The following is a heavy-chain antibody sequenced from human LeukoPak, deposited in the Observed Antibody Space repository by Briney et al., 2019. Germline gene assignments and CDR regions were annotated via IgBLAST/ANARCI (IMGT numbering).Heavy chain of an antibody. CDR1: GGSISSYY. J-gene: IGHJ4*02. V-gene: IGHV4-4*07. CDR3: ARGPIVGVGTGLDY. Sequence: PSETLSPTCTVSGGSISSYYWSWIRQPAGKGLEWIGRIYSSGNTNYNPSLKSRVTMSVDTSKNHFSLELNSVTAADTAVYYCARGPIVGVGTGLDYWGQGTLVTVSS. CDR2: IYSSGNT. D-gene: IGHD6-13*01.